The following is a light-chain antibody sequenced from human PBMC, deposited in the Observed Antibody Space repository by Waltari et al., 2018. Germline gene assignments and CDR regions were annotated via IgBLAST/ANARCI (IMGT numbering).Light chain of an antibody. CDR1: QSVLYSSNNKNC. CDR3: QQYYSSPQT. J-gene: IGKJ2*01. Sequence: DIVMTQSPDSLAVSLGERATIHCKSSQSVLYSSNNKNCLAWYQQKPGQPPKLLIYWASTRESGVPDRFSGSGSGTDFTLTISSLQAEDVAVYYCQQYYSSPQTFGQGTKLEIK. CDR2: WAS. V-gene: IGKV4-1*01.